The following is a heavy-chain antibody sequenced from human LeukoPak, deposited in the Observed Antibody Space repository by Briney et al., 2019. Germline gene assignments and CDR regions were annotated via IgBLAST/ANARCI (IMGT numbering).Heavy chain of an antibody. CDR2: IYYSGST. CDR3: ARGDVYGSAFDY. V-gene: IGHV4-4*02. J-gene: IGHJ4*02. Sequence: PSGTLSLTCAVSGGSISSSNWWSWVRQPPGKGLEWIGSIYYSGSTYYNPSLKSRVTISVDTSKNQFSLRLSSVTAADTAVYYCARGDVYGSAFDYWGQGTLVTVSS. D-gene: IGHD3-10*01. CDR1: GGSISSSNW.